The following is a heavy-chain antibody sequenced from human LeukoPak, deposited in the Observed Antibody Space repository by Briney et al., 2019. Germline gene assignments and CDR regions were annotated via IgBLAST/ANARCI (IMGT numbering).Heavy chain of an antibody. CDR2: INPNSGGT. Sequence: ASVKVSCKASGYTFTGYYMHWVRQAPGQGLGWMGWINPNSGGTNYAQKFQGRVTMTRDTSINTVYMELSRLRSDDTAVYYCARSLSNWYSNWGQGTLVTVSS. V-gene: IGHV1-2*02. J-gene: IGHJ4*02. CDR3: ARSLSNWYSN. D-gene: IGHD6-13*01. CDR1: GYTFTGYY.